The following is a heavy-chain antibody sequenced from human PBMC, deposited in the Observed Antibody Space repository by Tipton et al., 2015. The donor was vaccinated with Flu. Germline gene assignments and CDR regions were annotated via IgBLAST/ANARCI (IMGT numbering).Heavy chain of an antibody. V-gene: IGHV4-39*07. CDR1: GGSISSSSYY. CDR3: ARDGAAILRCFDWLLGADAFDI. D-gene: IGHD3-9*01. Sequence: TLSLTCTVSGGSISSSSYYWGWIRQPPGKGLEWIGSIYYSGSTYYNPSLKSRVTISVDTSKNQFSLKLSSVTAADTAVYYCARDGAAILRCFDWLLGADAFDIWVQGTMVTVSS. CDR2: IYYSGST. J-gene: IGHJ3*02.